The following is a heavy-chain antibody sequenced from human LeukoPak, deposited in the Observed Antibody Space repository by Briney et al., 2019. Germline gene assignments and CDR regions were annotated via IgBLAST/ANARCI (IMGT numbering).Heavy chain of an antibody. D-gene: IGHD5-12*01. CDR3: AIGYSGYDPNFDF. Sequence: PGESLKISCKGSGYSFTSYWIGWVRQMPGKGLEWMGIIYPGDSYTNYSPSFQGHVTISSDRSISTAYLQWSSLKASDTAMYYCAIGYSGYDPNFDFWGRGTLVTVSS. CDR2: IYPGDSYT. CDR1: GYSFTSYW. V-gene: IGHV5-51*01. J-gene: IGHJ4*02.